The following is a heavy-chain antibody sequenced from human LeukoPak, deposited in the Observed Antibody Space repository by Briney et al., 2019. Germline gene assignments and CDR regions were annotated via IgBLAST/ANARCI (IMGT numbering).Heavy chain of an antibody. V-gene: IGHV3-48*02. CDR1: GFTFSNFG. Sequence: QSGGSLRLSCAASGFTFSNFGLNWVRQAPGKGLEWVSYISNSGSTIDYADSVKGRFTISRDNAKNSLYLQMNSLRDEATAVYYCARDRGSSSWYYFDRWGQGTLVTVSS. CDR2: ISNSGSTI. J-gene: IGHJ4*02. CDR3: ARDRGSSSWYYFDR. D-gene: IGHD6-13*01.